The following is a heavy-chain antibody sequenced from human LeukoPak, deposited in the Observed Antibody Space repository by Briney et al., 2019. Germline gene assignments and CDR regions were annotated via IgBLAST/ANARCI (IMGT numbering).Heavy chain of an antibody. Sequence: SETLSLTCTVSGGSISSSSYYWGWIRQPPGKGLEWIVTIFYTGNTYYNPSLKTRVTISVDTSKNQFSLNLYSVTAAGTAVYYCARQVETPGSFDYWGQGTLVTVSS. J-gene: IGHJ4*02. CDR1: GGSISSSSYY. CDR2: IFYTGNT. CDR3: ARQVETPGSFDY. V-gene: IGHV4-39*01.